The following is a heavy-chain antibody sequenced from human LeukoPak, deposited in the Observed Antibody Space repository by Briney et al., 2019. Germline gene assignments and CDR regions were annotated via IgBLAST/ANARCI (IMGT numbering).Heavy chain of an antibody. V-gene: IGHV3-74*01. CDR1: GFTFHTYW. D-gene: IGHD1-26*01. CDR2: INTDGSST. J-gene: IGHJ5*01. Sequence: PGGSLRLSCAASGFTFHTYWMHWVSQAPGKGLVWVSRINTDGSSTSYAGSVKGRFTLSRDNAKNTLYLQMNSLRAEDTAVYYCARQTTVGATNNSIDSWGQRTLVTVSS. CDR3: ARQTTVGATNNSIDS.